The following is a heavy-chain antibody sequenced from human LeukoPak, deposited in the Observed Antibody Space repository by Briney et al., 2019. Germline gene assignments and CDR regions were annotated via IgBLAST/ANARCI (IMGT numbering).Heavy chain of an antibody. CDR2: FNPNSGGT. Sequence: GASVKVSCKASGYTFTCYYMHWVRQAPGQGLEWMGWFNPNSGGTNYAQKFQGRVTMTRDTSISTAYMELSRLRSDDTAVYYCARDVGAILGGAKYSFDYWGEGTLVTVSS. J-gene: IGHJ4*02. CDR3: ARDVGAILGGAKYSFDY. V-gene: IGHV1-2*02. D-gene: IGHD1-26*01. CDR1: GYTFTCYY.